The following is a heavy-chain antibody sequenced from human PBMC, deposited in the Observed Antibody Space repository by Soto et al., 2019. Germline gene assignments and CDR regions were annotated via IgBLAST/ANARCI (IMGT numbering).Heavy chain of an antibody. D-gene: IGHD4-4*01. J-gene: IGHJ6*02. V-gene: IGHV4-4*07. CDR1: GGSISSYY. Sequence: SETLSLTCTVSGGSISSYYWSWIRQPAGKGLEWIGRIYSSGSTNYNPSLKSRVTMSVDTSKNQFSLRLSSVTAAGTAVYYCAXIDYSRQLAPYYYGLDVWGQGTTVTVSS. CDR2: IYSSGST. CDR3: AXIDYSRQLAPYYYGLDV.